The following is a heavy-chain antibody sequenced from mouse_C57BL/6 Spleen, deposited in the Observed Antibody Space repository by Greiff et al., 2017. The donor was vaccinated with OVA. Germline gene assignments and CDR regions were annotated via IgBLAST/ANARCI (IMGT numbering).Heavy chain of an antibody. D-gene: IGHD2-3*01. CDR1: GYTFTDYN. V-gene: IGHV1-18*01. Sequence: EVQLQQSGPELVKPGASVKIPCKASGYTFTDYNMDWVKQSPGKSLEWIGDINPNNGGTIYNQKFKGKATLTVDKSSSTAYMELRSLTSEDTAVYYCARGGGAYDGYYTYAMDYWGQGTSVTVSS. J-gene: IGHJ4*01. CDR3: ARGGGAYDGYYTYAMDY. CDR2: INPNNGGT.